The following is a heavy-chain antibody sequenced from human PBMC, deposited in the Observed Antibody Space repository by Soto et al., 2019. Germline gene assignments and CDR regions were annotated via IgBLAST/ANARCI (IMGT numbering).Heavy chain of an antibody. Sequence: EVQLLESGGGLVQAGGSRRLSCAASGFTFSDYAMSWVRQAPGRGLEWVSSISGNGDNKKYADSVRGRFTISSDTSMNKVYLKMNSLRAEDTAVYYCAKDRALLWYEESGDAFEVWGQGTTGTVS. D-gene: IGHD3-10*01. CDR2: ISGNGDNK. CDR3: AKDRALLWYEESGDAFEV. V-gene: IGHV3-23*01. J-gene: IGHJ3*01. CDR1: GFTFSDYA.